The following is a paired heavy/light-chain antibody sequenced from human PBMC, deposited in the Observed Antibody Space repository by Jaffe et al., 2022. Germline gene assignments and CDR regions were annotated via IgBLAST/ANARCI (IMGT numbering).Heavy chain of an antibody. CDR2: INPSGGDT. CDR3: AREGDTETITSGTGGLDI. D-gene: IGHD2-8*02. J-gene: IGHJ3*02. Sequence: QVQLVQSGAEVKKPGASVKVSCKASGYTFTNHYMHWVRQAPGQGLEYMGIINPSGGDTITQKFQGRLTVTRDTSTSTLYMELSSLTSEDTAVYYCAREGDTETITSGTGGLDIWGQGTMVTVSS. CDR1: GYTFTNHY. V-gene: IGHV1-46*01.
Light chain of an antibody. J-gene: IGLJ1*01. Sequence: QSALTQPASVSGSPGQSITISCTGTSTDIGHYHLVSWYQQHPGKVPKLVIYEGSKRPSGISNRFSGSKSGNTASLTISGLQAEDEADYYCCSYVGTYSPYVFGTGTKVTVL. CDR3: CSYVGTYSPYV. V-gene: IGLV2-23*01. CDR1: STDIGHYHL. CDR2: EGS.